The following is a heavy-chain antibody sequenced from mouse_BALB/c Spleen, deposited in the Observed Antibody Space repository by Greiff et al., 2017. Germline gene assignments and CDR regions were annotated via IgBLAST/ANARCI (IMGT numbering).Heavy chain of an antibody. D-gene: IGHD6-1*01. J-gene: IGHJ3*01. V-gene: IGHV14-3*02. CDR3: AADSPFAY. CDR1: GFNIKDTY. Sequence: VQLKQSGAELVKPGASVKLSCTASGFNIKDTYMHWVKQRPEQGLEWIGRIDPANGNTKYDPKFQGKATITADTSSNTAYLQLSSLTSEDTAVYYCAADSPFAYWGQGTLVTVSA. CDR2: IDPANGNT.